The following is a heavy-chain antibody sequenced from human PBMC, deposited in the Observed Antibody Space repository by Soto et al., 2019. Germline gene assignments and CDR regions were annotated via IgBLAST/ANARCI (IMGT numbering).Heavy chain of an antibody. J-gene: IGHJ6*02. CDR3: ARDQALRIVGADDYYYGMDV. D-gene: IGHD1-26*01. CDR2: IYYSGST. Sequence: QVQLQESGPGLVKPSETLSLTCTVSGGSVSSGSYYWSWIRQPPGKGLEWIGYIYYSGSTNYNPSLKSRVTISVDTSKNQFSLKLSSVTAADTAVYYCARDQALRIVGADDYYYGMDVWGQGTTVTVSS. V-gene: IGHV4-61*01. CDR1: GGSVSSGSYY.